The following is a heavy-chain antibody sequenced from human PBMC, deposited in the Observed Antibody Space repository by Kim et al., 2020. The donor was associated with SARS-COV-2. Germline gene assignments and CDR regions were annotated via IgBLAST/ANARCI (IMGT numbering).Heavy chain of an antibody. J-gene: IGHJ4*02. CDR3: AKDPVTGTAMVTLDY. D-gene: IGHD5-18*01. CDR1: GFTFTSYA. Sequence: GGSLTLSCAASGFTFTSYAISCVRPAPGKVLEWVSATRGSGRSTYHTDPVKGRFTISRDNSKNTPYLQLNSLSAEDTAVYYCAKDPVTGTAMVTLDYWGQGTLVAVSS. V-gene: IGHV3-23*01. CDR2: TRGSGRST.